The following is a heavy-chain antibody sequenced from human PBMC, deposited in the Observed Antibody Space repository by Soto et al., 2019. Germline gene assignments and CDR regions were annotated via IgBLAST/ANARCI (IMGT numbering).Heavy chain of an antibody. V-gene: IGHV1-18*01. Sequence: ASVKVSCKASGYTFTSYGISWVRQAPGQGLEWMGWISAYNGNTNYAQKIQGRDTMTTDTSTSTAYMELRSLRSDDTAVYYCATKDSSSWYLNLDYWGQGTLVTVSS. D-gene: IGHD6-13*01. J-gene: IGHJ4*02. CDR1: GYTFTSYG. CDR2: ISAYNGNT. CDR3: ATKDSSSWYLNLDY.